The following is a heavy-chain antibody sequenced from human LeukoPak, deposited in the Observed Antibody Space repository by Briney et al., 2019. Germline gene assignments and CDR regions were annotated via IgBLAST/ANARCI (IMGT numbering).Heavy chain of an antibody. D-gene: IGHD3-10*01. CDR3: ARESRPLKKAITMVRGVPTYYYYMDV. Sequence: QPGGSLKLSCAASGFRFSGYWMTWVRQAPGKGLEWVAKIKEDGSEKDYVDSVKGRFTISRDNAKNSLFLQMNSLRAEDTAVYYCARESRPLKKAITMVRGVPTYYYYMDVWGKGTTVTVSS. J-gene: IGHJ6*03. CDR1: GFRFSGYW. V-gene: IGHV3-7*01. CDR2: IKEDGSEK.